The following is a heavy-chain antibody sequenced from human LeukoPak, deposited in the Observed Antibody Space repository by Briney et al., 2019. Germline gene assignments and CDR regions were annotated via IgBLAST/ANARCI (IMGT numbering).Heavy chain of an antibody. D-gene: IGHD6-13*01. Sequence: SETLSLTCTVSGVSVSSGSYYWSWIRQPPGKGLEWIGYIYYSGSTNYNPSLKSRVTISVDTSKNQFSLKLSSVTAADTAVYYCAREEAAGEIDYWGQGTLVTVSS. J-gene: IGHJ4*02. CDR1: GVSVSSGSYY. CDR3: AREEAAGEIDY. V-gene: IGHV4-61*01. CDR2: IYYSGST.